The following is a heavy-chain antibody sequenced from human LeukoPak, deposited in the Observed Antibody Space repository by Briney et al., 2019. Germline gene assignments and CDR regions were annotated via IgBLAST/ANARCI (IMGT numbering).Heavy chain of an antibody. V-gene: IGHV1-8*01. CDR1: GYTFTSYD. CDR3: ATGGSVEASSIWYHAFDI. D-gene: IGHD6-13*01. Sequence: ASVKVSCKAPGYTFTSYDINWVRQATGQGLEWMGWMNPNSGNTGYAQKFQGRVTMTRNTSISTAYMELSSLRSEDTAVYYCATGGSVEASSIWYHAFDIWGQGTMVTVSS. J-gene: IGHJ3*02. CDR2: MNPNSGNT.